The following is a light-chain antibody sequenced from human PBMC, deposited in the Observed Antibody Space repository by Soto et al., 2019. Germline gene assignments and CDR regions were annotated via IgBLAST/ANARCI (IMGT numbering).Light chain of an antibody. V-gene: IGKV3-11*01. CDR3: HQSQSWPRT. CDR2: QTT. J-gene: IGKJ1*01. Sequence: EIVLTQSPATLSSFPGDRITLSCRASQDINTNLAWYQHRPGQAPRLLIYQTTIRAAGIPARFSASGSGTDFTLTISDVQHEDFALYYCHQSQSWPRTFGQGTKVDI. CDR1: QDINTN.